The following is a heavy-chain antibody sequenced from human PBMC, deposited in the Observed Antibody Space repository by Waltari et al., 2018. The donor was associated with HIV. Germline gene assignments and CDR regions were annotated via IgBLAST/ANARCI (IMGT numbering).Heavy chain of an antibody. CDR1: GYTFIGYF. CDR3: HRPWDSDHWGSDL. J-gene: IGHJ4*01. D-gene: IGHD3-16*01. CDR2: RNPRSGET. V-gene: IGHV1-2*02. Sequence: QDQLIQSGTEVKEPGASLRVSCRASGYTFIGYFIHWVRQAPGQGLEWMGDRNPRSGETEYEQKFRGRVTLTGDKSVNTAYLDLKGLRFDDTATYFCHRPWDSDHWGSDLWGQGTLVIVS.